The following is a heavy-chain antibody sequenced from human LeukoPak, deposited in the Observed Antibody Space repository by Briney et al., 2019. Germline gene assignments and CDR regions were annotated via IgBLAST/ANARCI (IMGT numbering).Heavy chain of an antibody. Sequence: GGSLRLSCAASGFTFSSYSMKWVRQAPGKGLEWVSYISSSTSTIYYADSVKGRFTISRDNAKNSLYLQMNSLRVEDTAVYYCVRASYSSGWYDDYWGQGTLVTVSS. V-gene: IGHV3-48*04. CDR1: GFTFSSYS. CDR2: ISSSTSTI. J-gene: IGHJ4*02. D-gene: IGHD6-19*01. CDR3: VRASYSSGWYDDY.